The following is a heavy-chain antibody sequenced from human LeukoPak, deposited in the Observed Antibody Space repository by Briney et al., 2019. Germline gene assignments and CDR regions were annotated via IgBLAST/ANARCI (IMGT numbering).Heavy chain of an antibody. D-gene: IGHD2/OR15-2a*01. J-gene: IGHJ4*02. Sequence: SETLSLTCTVSGGSISNYYWNWIRQPAGKGLEWIGRVYSTGNANYNPSLKSRVTLSADTSKNQFSLKLSSVTAADTAVYYCARQPRPFSFVYWGQGTLVTVSS. CDR1: GGSISNYY. V-gene: IGHV4-4*07. CDR3: ARQPRPFSFVY. CDR2: VYSTGNA.